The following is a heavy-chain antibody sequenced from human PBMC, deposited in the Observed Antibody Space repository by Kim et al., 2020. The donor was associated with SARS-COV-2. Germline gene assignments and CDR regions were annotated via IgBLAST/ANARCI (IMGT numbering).Heavy chain of an antibody. CDR1: GFTVSSNY. CDR3: ARAHDYGDYWSHYGMDV. CDR2: IYSGGST. V-gene: IGHV3-53*04. D-gene: IGHD4-17*01. J-gene: IGHJ6*02. Sequence: GGSLRLSCAASGFTVSSNYMSWVRQAPGKGLEWVSVIYSGGSTYYADSVKGRFTISRHNSKNTLYLQMNSLRAEDTAVYYCARAHDYGDYWSHYGMDVWGQGTTVTVSS.